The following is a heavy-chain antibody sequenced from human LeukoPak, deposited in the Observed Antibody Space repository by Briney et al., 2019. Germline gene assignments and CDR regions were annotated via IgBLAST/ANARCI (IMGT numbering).Heavy chain of an antibody. V-gene: IGHV3-49*03. CDR2: IRSKAYGET. CDR1: GFTFGHYA. Sequence: GGSLRLSCTTSGFTFGHYAMSWFRQAPGKGLEWVGFIRSKAYGETKYAASVKGRFTISRDDSKSIAYLQMNSLRAEDTGVYYCVRAPATNEWRCMDYWGQGTLVTVSS. CDR3: VRAPATNEWRCMDY. J-gene: IGHJ4*02. D-gene: IGHD2-8*02.